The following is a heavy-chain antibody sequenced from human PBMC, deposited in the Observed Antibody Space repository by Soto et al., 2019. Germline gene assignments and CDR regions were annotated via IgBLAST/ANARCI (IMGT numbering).Heavy chain of an antibody. CDR3: AKGASTTVFAFNDY. Sequence: EVQLVESGGGLVQPGRSLRLSCAASGFTFDDYAMHWVRQPPGKGLEWVSSISWNSGNLGYADSVKGRFTISRDNAKNSLYLQMNSLRGEDTALYYCAKGASTTVFAFNDYGGQGNRVTVSS. CDR2: ISWNSGNL. D-gene: IGHD4-17*01. V-gene: IGHV3-9*01. CDR1: GFTFDDYA. J-gene: IGHJ4*02.